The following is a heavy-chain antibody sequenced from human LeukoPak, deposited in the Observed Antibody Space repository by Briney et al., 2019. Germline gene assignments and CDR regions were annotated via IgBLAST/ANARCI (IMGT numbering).Heavy chain of an antibody. J-gene: IGHJ5*02. V-gene: IGHV4-59*08. D-gene: IGHD6-13*01. CDR3: ARHGGTAYSSSWYNWFDP. CDR2: IYYSGST. CDR1: GGSISSYY. Sequence: SETLSLTCAVSGGSISSYYWSWIRQPPGKGLEWIGYIYYSGSTNYNPSLKSRVTISVDTSKNQFSLKLSSVTAADTAVYYCARHGGTAYSSSWYNWFDPWGQGTLVTVSS.